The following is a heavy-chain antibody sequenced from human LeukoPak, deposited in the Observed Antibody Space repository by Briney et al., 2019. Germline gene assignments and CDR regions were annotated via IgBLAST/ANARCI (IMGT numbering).Heavy chain of an antibody. D-gene: IGHD6-19*01. CDR1: GFTFSSYA. J-gene: IGHJ4*02. CDR2: IRGGGGST. V-gene: IGHV3-23*01. CDR3: AKLSRSSGWYPIAY. Sequence: GGSLRLSCAASGFTFSSYALSWVRQAPGKGLEWVSAIRGGGGSTYYADSVKGRFTISRDNSKNTPYLQMNSLRAEDTAVYYCAKLSRSSGWYPIAYGGEGTLVTVPS.